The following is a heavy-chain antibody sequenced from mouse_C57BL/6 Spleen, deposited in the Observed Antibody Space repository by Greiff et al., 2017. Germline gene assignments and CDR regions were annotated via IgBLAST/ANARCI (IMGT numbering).Heavy chain of an antibody. CDR2: IDPSDSET. Sequence: QVQLQQPGAELVRPGSSVKLSCKASGYTFTSYWMHWVKQRPIQGLEWIGNIDPSDSETHYNQKFKDKATLTVDKSSSTAYMQLSSLTSEDSAVYYCARGGRYGYDGGYAMDYWGQGTSVTVSS. CDR3: ARGGRYGYDGGYAMDY. CDR1: GYTFTSYW. V-gene: IGHV1-52*01. D-gene: IGHD2-2*01. J-gene: IGHJ4*01.